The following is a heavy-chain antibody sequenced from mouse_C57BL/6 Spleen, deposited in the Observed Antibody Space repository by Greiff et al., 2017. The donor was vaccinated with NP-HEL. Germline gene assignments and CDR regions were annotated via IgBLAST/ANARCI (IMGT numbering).Heavy chain of an antibody. D-gene: IGHD1-1*01. CDR3: ASSYGSSYAWFAY. J-gene: IGHJ3*01. V-gene: IGHV1-50*01. CDR1: GYTFTSYW. CDR2: IDPSDSYT. Sequence: VQLQQSGAELVKPGASVKLSCKASGYTFTSYWMQWVKQRPGQGLEWIGEIDPSDSYTNYNQKFKGKATLTVDTSSSTAYMQLSSLTSEDSAVYYCASSYGSSYAWFAYWGQGTLVTVSA.